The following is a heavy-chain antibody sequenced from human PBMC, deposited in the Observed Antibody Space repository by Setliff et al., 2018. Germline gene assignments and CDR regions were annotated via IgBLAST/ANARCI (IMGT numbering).Heavy chain of an antibody. CDR1: GGSSSSYY. D-gene: IGHD4-4*01. V-gene: IGHV4-59*01. CDR2: IYYSGST. J-gene: IGHJ3*02. CDR3: ARGGNDYKWGAFDI. Sequence: AGTLSLTCTVYGGSSSSYYWSWVRQPPGKGLEGIGYIYYSGSTNYNPSLKSRGTISVDTSKSQFSLNLSPVTAADTAVYYCARGGNDYKWGAFDIWGQGTMVTVSS.